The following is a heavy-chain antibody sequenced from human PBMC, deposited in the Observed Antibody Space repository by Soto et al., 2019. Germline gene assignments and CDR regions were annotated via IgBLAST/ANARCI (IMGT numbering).Heavy chain of an antibody. CDR1: GITFSDHY. CDR2: ISGTAGTI. Sequence: QVQLVESGGGLVKPGGSLRLSCEASGITFSDHYMTWIRQAPGKGLEWISYISGTAGTIYYADSVKGRFTISRDNAKNSLFLQLTSLTAEDTAVYYCARAPYYGSGTYYCCAVDVWGQGTTVTVSS. J-gene: IGHJ6*02. V-gene: IGHV3-11*01. D-gene: IGHD3-10*01. CDR3: ARAPYYGSGTYYCCAVDV.